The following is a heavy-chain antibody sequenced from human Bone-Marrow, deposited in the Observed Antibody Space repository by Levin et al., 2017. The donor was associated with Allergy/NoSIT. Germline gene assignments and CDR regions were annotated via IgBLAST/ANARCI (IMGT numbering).Heavy chain of an antibody. V-gene: IGHV3-11*01. CDR3: ARDNATYYGFWTGFANWFDP. J-gene: IGHJ5*02. D-gene: IGHD3-3*01. CDR2: ISANGAMT. CDR1: GFTFSDYY. Sequence: GGSLRLSCAASGFTFSDYYMSWIRQAPGKGLECLASISANGAMTYYADSLKGRFTISRDNSKNSLFLQMDALRVEDTAVYFCARDNATYYGFWTGFANWFDPWGQGTLVTVS.